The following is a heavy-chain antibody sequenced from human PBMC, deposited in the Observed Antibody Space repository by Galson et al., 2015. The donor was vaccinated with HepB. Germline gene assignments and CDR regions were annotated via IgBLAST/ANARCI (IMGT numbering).Heavy chain of an antibody. CDR2: IKSKTDGGTT. J-gene: IGHJ5*02. CDR3: TTDPRGGTIVVVPAAPNWFDP. D-gene: IGHD2-2*01. Sequence: SLRLSCAASGFTFSNYAMSWVRQAPGKGLEWVGRIKSKTDGGTTDYAAPVKGRFTISRDDSKNTLYLQMNSLKTEDTAVYYCTTDPRGGTIVVVPAAPNWFDPWGQGTLVTVAS. CDR1: GFTFSNYA. V-gene: IGHV3-15*01.